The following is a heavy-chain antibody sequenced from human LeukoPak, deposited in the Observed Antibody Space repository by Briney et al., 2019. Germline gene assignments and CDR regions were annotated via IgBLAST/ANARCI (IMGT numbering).Heavy chain of an antibody. V-gene: IGHV1-18*01. CDR2: ISAYNGNT. CDR1: GYTFTSYG. D-gene: IGHD3-10*01. CDR3: ARDPYYYGSNAFDI. J-gene: IGHJ3*02. Sequence: ASVKVSCKASGYTFTSYGISWARQAPGQGLEWMGWISAYNGNTNYAQKLQGRVTMTTDTSTSTAYMELRSLRSDDTAVYYCARDPYYYGSNAFDIWGQGTMVTVSS.